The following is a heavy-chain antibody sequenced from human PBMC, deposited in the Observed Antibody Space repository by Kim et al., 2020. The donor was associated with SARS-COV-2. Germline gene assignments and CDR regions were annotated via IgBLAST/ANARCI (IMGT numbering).Heavy chain of an antibody. Sequence: GTCNTIYSQKFQDRVTFTTDTSASTAYMELSSLRSEDSTVYYCLGGYYFDYWGQGTLVTVSS. V-gene: IGHV1-3*01. J-gene: IGHJ4*02. D-gene: IGHD2-15*01. CDR3: LGGYYFDY. CDR2: GTCNT.